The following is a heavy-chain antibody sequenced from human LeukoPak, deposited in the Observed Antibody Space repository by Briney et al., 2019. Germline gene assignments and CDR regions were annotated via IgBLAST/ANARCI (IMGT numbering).Heavy chain of an antibody. D-gene: IGHD3-10*01. Sequence: SETLSLTCTVSGGSISSYYWSWIRQPPGKGLGWIGYIYYSGSTNYNPSLKSRVTISVDTSKNQFSLKLSSVTAADTAVYYCARVTVRGVMIDYWGQGTLVTVSS. J-gene: IGHJ4*02. V-gene: IGHV4-59*01. CDR2: IYYSGST. CDR3: ARVTVRGVMIDY. CDR1: GGSISSYY.